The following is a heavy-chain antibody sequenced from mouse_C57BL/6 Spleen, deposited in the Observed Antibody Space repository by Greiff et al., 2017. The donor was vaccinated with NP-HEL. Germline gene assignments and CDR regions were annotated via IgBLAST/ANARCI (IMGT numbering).Heavy chain of an antibody. CDR1: GYSFTSYY. CDR3: ARPFYYGYDGYAMDY. J-gene: IGHJ4*01. Sequence: QVQLQQSGPELGKPGASVKISCKASGYSFTSYYIHWVKQRPGQGLEWIGWIYPGSGNTKYNEKFKGKATLTADTSSSTAYMQLSSLTSEDSAVYYCARPFYYGYDGYAMDYWGQGTSVTVSS. V-gene: IGHV1-66*01. D-gene: IGHD2-2*01. CDR2: IYPGSGNT.